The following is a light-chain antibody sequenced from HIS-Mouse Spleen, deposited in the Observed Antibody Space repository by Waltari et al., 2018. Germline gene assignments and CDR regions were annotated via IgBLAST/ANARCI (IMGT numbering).Light chain of an antibody. J-gene: IGKJ1*01. Sequence: EIVMTQSPATLSVSPGERATLSCRASQSVSSNLAWYQQKPGQAPRRPIYGASTRATGIPARFSGSGSGTEFTLTISSLQSEDFAVYYCQQYNNWPPTFGQGTKVEIK. CDR2: GAS. V-gene: IGKV3-15*01. CDR1: QSVSSN. CDR3: QQYNNWPPT.